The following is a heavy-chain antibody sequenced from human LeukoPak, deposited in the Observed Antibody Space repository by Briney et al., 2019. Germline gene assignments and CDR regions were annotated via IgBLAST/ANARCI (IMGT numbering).Heavy chain of an antibody. J-gene: IGHJ4*02. CDR1: GFTVSSNY. CDR3: ARDPVGATDSDY. Sequence: GGSLRLSCAASGFTVSSNYMSWVRQAPGKGLEWVSSISSSSSYIYYADSVKGRFTISRDNAKNSLYLQMNSLRAEDTAVYYCARDPVGATDSDYWGQGTLVTVSS. D-gene: IGHD1-26*01. CDR2: ISSSSSYI. V-gene: IGHV3-21*01.